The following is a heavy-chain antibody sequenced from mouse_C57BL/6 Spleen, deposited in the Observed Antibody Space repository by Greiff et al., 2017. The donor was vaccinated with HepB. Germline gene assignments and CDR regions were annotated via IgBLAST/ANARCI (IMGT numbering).Heavy chain of an antibody. D-gene: IGHD1-1*01. V-gene: IGHV1-80*01. J-gene: IGHJ1*03. Sequence: QVQLQQSGAELVKPGASVKISCKASGYAFSSYWMNWVKQRPGKGLEWIGQIYPGDGDTNYNGKFKGKATLTADKSSSTAYMQLSSLTSEDSAVYFCARTTTVERYFDVWGTGTTVTVSS. CDR1: GYAFSSYW. CDR3: ARTTTVERYFDV. CDR2: IYPGDGDT.